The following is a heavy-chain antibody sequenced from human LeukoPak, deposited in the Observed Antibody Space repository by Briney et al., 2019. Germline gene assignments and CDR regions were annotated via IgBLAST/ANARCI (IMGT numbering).Heavy chain of an antibody. CDR3: ARGLLSGWYFYYFDY. D-gene: IGHD6-19*01. CDR1: GYTFTSYG. CDR2: INPNSGGT. V-gene: IGHV1-2*06. J-gene: IGHJ4*02. Sequence: ASVKVSCKASGYTFTSYGFNWVRQAPGQGLEWMGRINPNSGGTNYAQKFQGRVTMTRDTSISTAYMELSRLRSDDTAVYYCARGLLSGWYFYYFDYWGQGTLVTVSS.